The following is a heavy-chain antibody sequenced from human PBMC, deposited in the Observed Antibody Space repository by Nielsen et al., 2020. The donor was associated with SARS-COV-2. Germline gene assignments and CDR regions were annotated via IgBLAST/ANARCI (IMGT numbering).Heavy chain of an antibody. CDR2: MNPNSGNT. V-gene: IGHV1-8*01. J-gene: IGHJ6*02. D-gene: IGHD2-2*01. Sequence: WVRQAPGQGLEWVRWMNPNSGNTGYAQKFQGRVTMTRNTSISTAYMELSSLRSEDTAVYYCARDHCSSTSCLYYYYGMDVWGQGTTVTVSS. CDR3: ARDHCSSTSCLYYYYGMDV.